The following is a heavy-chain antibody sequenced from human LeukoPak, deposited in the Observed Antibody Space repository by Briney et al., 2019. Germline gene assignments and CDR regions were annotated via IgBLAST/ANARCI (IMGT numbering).Heavy chain of an antibody. J-gene: IGHJ4*02. CDR1: GFSLSTSGMC. CDR2: IDWDDDK. D-gene: IGHD3-22*01. CDR3: ARSYYDSSGYYVDY. Sequence: SGPALVKPTQTLTLTCTFSGFSLSTSGMCVSWIRQPPGKALEWLARIDWDDDKYYSTSLKTRLTISKDTSKNQVVLTMTNMDPVDTATYYCARSYYDSSGYYVDYWGQGTLVTVSS. V-gene: IGHV2-70*11.